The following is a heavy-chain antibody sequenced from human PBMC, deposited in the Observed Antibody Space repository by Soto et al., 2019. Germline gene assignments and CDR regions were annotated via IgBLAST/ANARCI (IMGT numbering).Heavy chain of an antibody. D-gene: IGHD2-2*01. CDR2: ISGSGGST. J-gene: IGHJ5*02. Sequence: GESLKISCAASGFTFSSYAMSWVRQAPGKGLEWVSAISGSGGSTYYADSVKGRFTISRDNSKNTLYLQMNSLRAEDTAVYYCAKGAYDCSSTSCYAEGYGDEPWGQGTLVTVSS. CDR3: AKGAYDCSSTSCYAEGYGDEP. V-gene: IGHV3-23*01. CDR1: GFTFSSYA.